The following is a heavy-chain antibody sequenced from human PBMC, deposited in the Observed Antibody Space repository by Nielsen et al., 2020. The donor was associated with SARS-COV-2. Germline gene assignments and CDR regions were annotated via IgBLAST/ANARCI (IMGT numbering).Heavy chain of an antibody. CDR2: IIPIFGTA. V-gene: IGHV1-69*13. CDR3: ARVSSLWGYSSSIAGPHYFDY. Sequence: SVKVSCKASGGTFSSYAISWVQQAPGQGLEWMGGIIPIFGTANYAQKFQGRVTITADESTSTAYMELSSLRSEDTAVYYCARVSSLWGYSSSIAGPHYFDYWGQGTLVTVSS. D-gene: IGHD6-6*01. CDR1: GGTFSSYA. J-gene: IGHJ4*02.